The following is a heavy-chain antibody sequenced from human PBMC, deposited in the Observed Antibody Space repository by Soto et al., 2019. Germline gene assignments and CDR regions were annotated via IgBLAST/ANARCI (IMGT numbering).Heavy chain of an antibody. Sequence: GGSLRLSCAASGFTFSSYAMSWVRQAPGKGLEWVSAISGSGGSTYYADSVKGRFTISRDNSKNTLYLQMNSLRAEDTAVYYCANYYDSSGYYDNWFDPWGQGTLVTVSS. J-gene: IGHJ5*02. CDR1: GFTFSSYA. CDR2: ISGSGGST. CDR3: ANYYDSSGYYDNWFDP. D-gene: IGHD3-22*01. V-gene: IGHV3-23*01.